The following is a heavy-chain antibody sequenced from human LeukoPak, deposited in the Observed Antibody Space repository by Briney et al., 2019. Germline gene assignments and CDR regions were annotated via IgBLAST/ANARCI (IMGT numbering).Heavy chain of an antibody. CDR2: TFYRSNWYD. Sequence: SQTLSLTCAISGDSVSSNTAAWNWIRQSPSRGPEWLGRTFYRSNWYDDYAASVKSRMTINPDTSKNQFSLHLKSVTPEDTAVYYCAREVAGTWAFDIWGQGTRVTVSS. CDR3: AREVAGTWAFDI. D-gene: IGHD6-19*01. V-gene: IGHV6-1*01. CDR1: GDSVSSNTAA. J-gene: IGHJ3*02.